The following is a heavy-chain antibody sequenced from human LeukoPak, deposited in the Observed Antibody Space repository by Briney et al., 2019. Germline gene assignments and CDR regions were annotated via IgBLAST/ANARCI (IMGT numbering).Heavy chain of an antibody. J-gene: IGHJ4*02. D-gene: IGHD3-16*02. Sequence: GGSLRLSCAAFGFTFSNYAMNWVRQAPGKGLEWVANIKQDGSEKYYVDSVKGRFTISRDNAKNSLYLQMNSLRAEDTAVYYCARDAVGGSYLYWGQGTLVTVSS. CDR3: ARDAVGGSYLY. V-gene: IGHV3-7*01. CDR2: IKQDGSEK. CDR1: GFTFSNYA.